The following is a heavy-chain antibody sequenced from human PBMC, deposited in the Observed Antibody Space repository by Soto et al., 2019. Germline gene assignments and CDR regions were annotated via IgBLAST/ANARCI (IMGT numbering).Heavy chain of an antibody. V-gene: IGHV3-33*01. Sequence: GGSLRLSCAASGFIFNEYGMHWVRQAPGKGLEWVAVIWYDGSNKYYADSVKGRFTFSRDNSKNTMSLQMNSLRVEDTAMYYCARWGCSGSNCNLNQRSFDLWGQVTLVTVSS. CDR3: ARWGCSGSNCNLNQRSFDL. D-gene: IGHD2-15*01. J-gene: IGHJ4*02. CDR2: IWYDGSNK. CDR1: GFIFNEYG.